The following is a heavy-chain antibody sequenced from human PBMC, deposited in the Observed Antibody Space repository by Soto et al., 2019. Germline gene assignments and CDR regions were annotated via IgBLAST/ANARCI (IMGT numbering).Heavy chain of an antibody. D-gene: IGHD5-12*01. CDR1: GGTFSSYA. V-gene: IGHV1-69*01. J-gene: IGHJ6*02. CDR2: IIPIFGTA. CDR3: ARVAPFIVATTYYYYGMDV. Sequence: QVQLVQSGAEVKKPGSSVKVSCKASGGTFSSYAISWVRQAPGQGLEWMGGIIPIFGTANYAQKFQGRVTITADESTSTAYMELSSLRSEDTAVYYCARVAPFIVATTYYYYGMDVWGQGTTVTVSS.